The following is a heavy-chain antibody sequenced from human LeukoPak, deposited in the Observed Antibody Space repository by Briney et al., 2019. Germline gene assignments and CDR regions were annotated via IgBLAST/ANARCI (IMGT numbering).Heavy chain of an antibody. CDR2: INHSGST. CDR1: GGSFSGYY. CDR3: ARFVYYDSSGYNYFDY. J-gene: IGHJ4*02. V-gene: IGHV4-34*01. Sequence: SETLSLTCAVYGGSFSGYYWGWIRQPPGKGLEWIGEINHSGSTNYNPSLKSRVTISVDTSKNQFSLKLSSVTAADTAVYYCARFVYYDSSGYNYFDYWGQGTLVTVSS. D-gene: IGHD3-22*01.